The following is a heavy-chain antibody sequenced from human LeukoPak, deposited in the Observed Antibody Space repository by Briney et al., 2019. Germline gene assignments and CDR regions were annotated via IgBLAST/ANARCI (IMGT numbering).Heavy chain of an antibody. CDR1: GFTFSSYA. CDR3: AKDYTLIVVVTHFDY. CDR2: ISGSGGST. V-gene: IGHV3-23*01. J-gene: IGHJ4*02. Sequence: GGSLRLSCAASGFTFSSYAMSWARQAPGKGLEWVSAISGSGGSTYYADSVKGRFTISRDNSKNTLYLQMNSLRAEDTAVYYCAKDYTLIVVVTHFDYWGQGTLVTVSS. D-gene: IGHD3-22*01.